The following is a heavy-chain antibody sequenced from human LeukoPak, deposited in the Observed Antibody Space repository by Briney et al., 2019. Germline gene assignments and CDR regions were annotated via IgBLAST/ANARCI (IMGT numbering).Heavy chain of an antibody. CDR1: GYSISSGYY. V-gene: IGHV4-38-2*02. CDR3: ARDLSYDSI. CDR2: IYHSGST. D-gene: IGHD3-3*01. J-gene: IGHJ4*02. Sequence: SETLSLTCAVSGYSISSGYYWGWIRQPPGKGLEWIGSIYHSGSTYYNPSLKSRVTISVDTSKNQFSLKLSSVTAADTAVYYCARDLSYDSIWGQGTLVTVSS.